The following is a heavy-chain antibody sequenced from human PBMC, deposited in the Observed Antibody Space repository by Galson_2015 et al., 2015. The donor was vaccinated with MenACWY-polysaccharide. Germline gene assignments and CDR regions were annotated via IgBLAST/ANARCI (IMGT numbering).Heavy chain of an antibody. V-gene: IGHV3-7*01. CDR2: IRQDGRDK. CDR3: ARGNAVGSYHLDV. D-gene: IGHD1-14*01. J-gene: IGHJ6*02. CDR1: GFTFNNYW. Sequence: SLRLSCAASGFTFNNYWMSWVRQAPGKGPEWVANIRQDGRDKYYVDSVKGRFTISRDNSKDSLFLQMNSLRAEDTAVYYCARGNAVGSYHLDVWGQGTTVTVSS.